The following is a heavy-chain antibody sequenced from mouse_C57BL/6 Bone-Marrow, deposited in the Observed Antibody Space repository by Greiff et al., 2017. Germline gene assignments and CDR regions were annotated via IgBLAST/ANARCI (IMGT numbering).Heavy chain of an antibody. D-gene: IGHD1-1*01. CDR1: GYAFSSYW. Sequence: QVQLKQSGPELVKPGASVKISCKASGYAFSSYWMNWVKQRPGKGLEWIGQIYPGDGDTNYNGKFKGKATLTADKSSSTAYMQLSSLTSEDSAVYFCARKAYYGFSMDYWGQGTSVTVSS. J-gene: IGHJ4*01. CDR2: IYPGDGDT. CDR3: ARKAYYGFSMDY. V-gene: IGHV1-80*01.